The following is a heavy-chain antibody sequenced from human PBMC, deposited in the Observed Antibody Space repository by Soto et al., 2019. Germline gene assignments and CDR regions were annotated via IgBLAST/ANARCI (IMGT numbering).Heavy chain of an antibody. J-gene: IGHJ4*02. D-gene: IGHD2-15*01. Sequence: SETLSLTCTVSGGSIANNNYFWGWVRQPPGKGLEWIGSAAYSGGTYKNPSLKSRVTVSVDTSKNQFSLKLTSVTATDTAVYYCAKVVVGATSHSDFDSWGQGTLVTVSS. CDR3: AKVVVGATSHSDFDS. V-gene: IGHV4-39*01. CDR2: AAYSGGT. CDR1: GGSIANNNYF.